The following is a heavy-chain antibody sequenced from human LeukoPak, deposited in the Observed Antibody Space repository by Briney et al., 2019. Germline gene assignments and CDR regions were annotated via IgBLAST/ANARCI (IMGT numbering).Heavy chain of an antibody. J-gene: IGHJ4*02. D-gene: IGHD3-22*01. V-gene: IGHV1-8*03. Sequence: ASVKVSCKASGYTFTSYDINWVRQATGQGLEWMGWMNPNSGNTGYAQKFQGRVTITRNTSISTAYMELSSLRSEDTAVYYCAREGPYDSSGYLDYWGQGTLVTVSS. CDR2: MNPNSGNT. CDR3: AREGPYDSSGYLDY. CDR1: GYTFTSYD.